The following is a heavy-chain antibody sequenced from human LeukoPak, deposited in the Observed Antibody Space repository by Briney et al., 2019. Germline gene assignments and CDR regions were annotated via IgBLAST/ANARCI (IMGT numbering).Heavy chain of an antibody. CDR3: TTDLGRVYDILTGYYRRGDY. J-gene: IGHJ4*02. V-gene: IGHV3-15*01. CDR1: GFTFSNAW. CDR2: IKSKTDGGTT. D-gene: IGHD3-9*01. Sequence: PGGSLRLSCAAPGFTFSNAWMSWVRQAPGKGLEWVGRIKSKTDGGTTDYAAPVKGRFTISRDDSKSTLYLQMNSLKTEDTAVYYCTTDLGRVYDILTGYYRRGDYWGQGTLVTVSS.